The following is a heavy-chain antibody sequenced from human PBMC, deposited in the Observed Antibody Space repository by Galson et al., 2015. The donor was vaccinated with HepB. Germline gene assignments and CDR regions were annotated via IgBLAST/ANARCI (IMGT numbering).Heavy chain of an antibody. CDR1: GFTFNKYW. CDR3: VRDSQEPFTDWFRGWFDS. V-gene: IGHV3-74*01. J-gene: IGHJ5*01. D-gene: IGHD3-9*01. CDR2: ISFDGSTS. Sequence: LRLSCAASGFTFNKYWMHWVRQAPGKGLVWVSYISFDGSTSNYADSVKGRFTISRDNVDNTVYLQMNSLSAEDTAIYFCVRDSQEPFTDWFRGWFDSWGQGTLVTVSS.